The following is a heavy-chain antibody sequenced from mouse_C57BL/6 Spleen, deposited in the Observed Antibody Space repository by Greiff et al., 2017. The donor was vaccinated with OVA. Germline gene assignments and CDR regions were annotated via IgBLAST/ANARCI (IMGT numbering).Heavy chain of an antibody. CDR2: ISSGSSTI. D-gene: IGHD5-1*01. J-gene: IGHJ1*03. Sequence: EVQLVESGGGLVKPGGSLKLSCAASGFTFSDYGMHWVRQAPEKGLEWVAYISSGSSTIYYADTVKGRFTISRDNAKNTLFLQMTSLRSEDTAMYYCARTGSRYFDVWGTGTTVTVSS. V-gene: IGHV5-17*01. CDR3: ARTGSRYFDV. CDR1: GFTFSDYG.